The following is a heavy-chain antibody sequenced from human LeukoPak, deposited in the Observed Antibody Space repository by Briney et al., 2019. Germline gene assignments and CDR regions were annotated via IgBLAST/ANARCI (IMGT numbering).Heavy chain of an antibody. J-gene: IGHJ6*02. V-gene: IGHV1-2*06. Sequence: GASVKVSCKASGYTFTGYYMHWVRQAPGQGLEWMGRINPNSGGTNYAQKFQGRVTMTRDTSISTAYMELSRLRSDDTAVYYCARTNYITGTNYGNRYYYYGMDVWGQGTTVTVCS. CDR3: ARTNYITGTNYGNRYYYYGMDV. CDR2: INPNSGGT. D-gene: IGHD1-20*01. CDR1: GYTFTGYY.